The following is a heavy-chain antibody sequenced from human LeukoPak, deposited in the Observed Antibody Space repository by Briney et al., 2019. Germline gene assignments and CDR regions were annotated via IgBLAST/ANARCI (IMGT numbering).Heavy chain of an antibody. V-gene: IGHV4-34*01. CDR3: ASGSYYYDSSGYYAYYFDY. D-gene: IGHD3-22*01. J-gene: IGHJ4*02. Sequence: SETLSLTCAVYGGSFSGYYWSWIRQPPGKGLEWIGEINHSGSTNYNPSLKSRVTISVDTSKNRFSLKLSSVTAADTAVYYCASGSYYYDSSGYYAYYFDYWGQGTLVTVSS. CDR1: GGSFSGYY. CDR2: INHSGST.